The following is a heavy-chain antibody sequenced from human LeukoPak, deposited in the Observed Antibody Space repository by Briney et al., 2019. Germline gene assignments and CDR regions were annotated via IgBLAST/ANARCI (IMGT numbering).Heavy chain of an antibody. CDR3: ARRASIAARVYYYYYMDV. CDR2: IYYSGST. CDR1: GGSLRSYY. Sequence: SETLPLTCTVSGGSLRSYYWGWIRQPPGKGLEWIGSIYYSGSTYYNPSLKSRVTISVDTSKNQFSLKLSSVTAADTAVYYCARRASIAARVYYYYYMDVWGKGTTVTVSS. D-gene: IGHD6-6*01. V-gene: IGHV4-39*01. J-gene: IGHJ6*03.